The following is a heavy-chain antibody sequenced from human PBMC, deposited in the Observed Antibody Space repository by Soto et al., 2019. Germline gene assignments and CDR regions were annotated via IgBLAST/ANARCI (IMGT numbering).Heavy chain of an antibody. J-gene: IGHJ6*02. Sequence: LRLSCAASGFTFSSYGMHWVRQAPGKGLEWVAVISYDGSNKYYADSVKGRFTISRDNSKNTLYLQMNSLRAEDTAVYYCAKAGTPGYYYYGMDVWGQGTTVTVSS. V-gene: IGHV3-30*18. D-gene: IGHD2-8*02. CDR1: GFTFSSYG. CDR3: AKAGTPGYYYYGMDV. CDR2: ISYDGSNK.